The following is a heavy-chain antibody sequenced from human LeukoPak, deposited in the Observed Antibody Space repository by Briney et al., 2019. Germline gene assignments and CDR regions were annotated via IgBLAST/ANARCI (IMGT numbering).Heavy chain of an antibody. Sequence: ASVKVSCKASGYTFTSYGISWVRQAPGQGLEWMGWISAYNGNTNYAQKLQGRVTMTTDTSTGTAYMELRSLRSDDTAVYYCARAPGYSSSSALFDYWGQGTLVTVSS. CDR1: GYTFTSYG. J-gene: IGHJ4*02. D-gene: IGHD6-6*01. CDR2: ISAYNGNT. V-gene: IGHV1-18*01. CDR3: ARAPGYSSSSALFDY.